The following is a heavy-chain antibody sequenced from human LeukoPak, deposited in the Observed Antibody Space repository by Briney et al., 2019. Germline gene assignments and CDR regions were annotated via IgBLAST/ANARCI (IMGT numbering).Heavy chain of an antibody. J-gene: IGHJ4*02. Sequence: GGSLRLSCAASGFTFSSYSMNWVRQAPGKGLEWVSSISSSSSYIYYADSVKGRFTISRDNAKSSLSLQMNSLRAEDTAVYYCAREKVEMATISPFDYWGQGTLVTVSS. CDR1: GFTFSSYS. CDR2: ISSSSSYI. CDR3: AREKVEMATISPFDY. V-gene: IGHV3-21*01. D-gene: IGHD5-24*01.